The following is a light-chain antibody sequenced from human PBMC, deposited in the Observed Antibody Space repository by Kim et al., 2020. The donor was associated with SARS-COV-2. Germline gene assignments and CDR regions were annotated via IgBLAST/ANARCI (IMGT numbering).Light chain of an antibody. CDR3: QQSYSTPGT. Sequence: DIQMTQSPSSLSASVGDRVTITCRASQSISSYLNWYQQKPGKAPKLLIYAASSLQSGVPSRFSGSGSGTDFTLTISSLQPEDFATYYCQQSYSTPGTFGQGTKVDTK. CDR1: QSISSY. V-gene: IGKV1-39*01. CDR2: AAS. J-gene: IGKJ1*01.